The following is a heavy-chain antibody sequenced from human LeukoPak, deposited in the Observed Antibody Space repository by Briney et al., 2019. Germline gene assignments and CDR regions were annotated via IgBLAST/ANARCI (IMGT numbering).Heavy chain of an antibody. CDR2: ISYDGSNK. V-gene: IGHV3-30*18. J-gene: IGHJ4*02. D-gene: IGHD3-3*01. CDR3: AKQFDFWGGYQPFDY. CDR1: GFTFSSYG. Sequence: PGRSLRLSCAASGFTFSSYGMHWVRQAPGKGLEWVAVISYDGSNKYYADSVKGRFTISRDNSKNTLYLQMNSLRAEDTAVYYCAKQFDFWGGYQPFDYWGQGTLVTVSS.